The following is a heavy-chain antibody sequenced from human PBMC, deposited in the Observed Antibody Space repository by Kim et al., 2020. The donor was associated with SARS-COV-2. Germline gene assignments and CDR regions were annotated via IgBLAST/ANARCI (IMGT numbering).Heavy chain of an antibody. J-gene: IGHJ4*02. CDR3: ARGRTWYNSAFDF. V-gene: IGHV3-74*01. Sequence: DADSVKGRVTVSRDNAKNTLYLQMNSLRAEDTAVYYCARGRTWYNSAFDFWGQGTLVTVSS. D-gene: IGHD1-20*01.